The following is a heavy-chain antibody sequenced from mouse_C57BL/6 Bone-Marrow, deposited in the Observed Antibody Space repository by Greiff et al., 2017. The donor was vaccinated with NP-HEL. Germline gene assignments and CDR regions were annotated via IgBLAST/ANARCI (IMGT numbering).Heavy chain of an antibody. CDR3: ARDKSSYGYWYFDV. D-gene: IGHD1-1*01. J-gene: IGHJ1*03. CDR1: GFTFSSYA. Sequence: EVHLVESGGGLVKPGGSLKLSCAASGFTFSSYAMSWVRQTPEKRLEWVATISDGGSYTYYPDNVKGRFTISRDNAKNNLYLQMSHLKSEDTAMYYCARDKSSYGYWYFDVWGTGTTVTVSS. V-gene: IGHV5-4*01. CDR2: ISDGGSYT.